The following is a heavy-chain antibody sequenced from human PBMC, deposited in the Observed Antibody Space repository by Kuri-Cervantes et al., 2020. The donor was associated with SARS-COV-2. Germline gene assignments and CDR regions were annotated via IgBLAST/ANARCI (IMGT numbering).Heavy chain of an antibody. V-gene: IGHV3-21*01. CDR2: ISSSSSYI. CDR3: AKARHRSEWELSDY. D-gene: IGHD1-26*01. Sequence: GESLMISCAASGFTFSSYSMNWVRQAPGKGLEWVSSISSSSSYIYYADSVKGRFTISRDNAKNTLYLQMNSLRAEDTAVYYCAKARHRSEWELSDYWGQGTLVTVSS. CDR1: GFTFSSYS. J-gene: IGHJ4*02.